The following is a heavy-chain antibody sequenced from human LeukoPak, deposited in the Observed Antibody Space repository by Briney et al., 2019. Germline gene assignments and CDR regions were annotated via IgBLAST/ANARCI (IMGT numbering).Heavy chain of an antibody. CDR1: GFTFSTYG. CDR3: AKGGRRYSYGSFAY. Sequence: PGGSLRLSCAASGFTFSTYGMHWVRQAPGKGLEWVAVISNDGSNKFYADSVKGRFTISRDNSKNTVYLQMNSLRAEDTAVYYCAKGGRRYSYGSFAYWGQGTLVTVSS. V-gene: IGHV3-30*18. J-gene: IGHJ4*02. D-gene: IGHD5-18*01. CDR2: ISNDGSNK.